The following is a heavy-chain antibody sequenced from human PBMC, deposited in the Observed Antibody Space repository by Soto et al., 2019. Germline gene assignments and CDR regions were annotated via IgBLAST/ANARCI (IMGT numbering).Heavy chain of an antibody. D-gene: IGHD2-8*02. J-gene: IGHJ5*02. Sequence: QLQLQESGPGLVKSPETLSLTCTLSGGSISSSSYYWAWIRQPPGKGLEWIGSLYYSASTYNNPSLTSRVTISADTSKNRLSLKLTSVTAADPAISYCARHGTGGFRGGQYFDPWGHGTLVTVSS. V-gene: IGHV4-39*01. CDR1: GGSISSSSYY. CDR3: ARHGTGGFRGGQYFDP. CDR2: LYYSAST.